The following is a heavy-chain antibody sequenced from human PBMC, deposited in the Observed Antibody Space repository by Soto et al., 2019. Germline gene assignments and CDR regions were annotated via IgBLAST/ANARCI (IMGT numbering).Heavy chain of an antibody. CDR3: ARIVAGAGIKARYYYGMDV. CDR1: GRTFSSYA. J-gene: IGHJ6*02. D-gene: IGHD6-13*01. V-gene: IGHV1-69*01. Sequence: QVQLVQSGAEVKKPGSSVKVSCKASGRTFSSYAISWVRQAPGQGLEWMGGIIPIFGTANYAQKFQGRVTITADESTSTAYMELSSLISEDTAVYYCARIVAGAGIKARYYYGMDVWGQGTTVTVSS. CDR2: IIPIFGTA.